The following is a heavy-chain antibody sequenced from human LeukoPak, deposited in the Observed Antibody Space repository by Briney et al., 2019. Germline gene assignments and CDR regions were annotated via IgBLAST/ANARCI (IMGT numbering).Heavy chain of an antibody. CDR3: ARFPGGGGHPSSGY. D-gene: IGHD3-10*01. Sequence: GGSLTLSCAASGFTVSNNYMTWVRQAPGKGLEWVSVVHSGGGTYSADSVEGRFTISRDYSKNTLYLRMNSLRAEDTAVYFCARFPGGGGHPSSGYWGQGTLVTVSS. V-gene: IGHV3-53*01. J-gene: IGHJ4*02. CDR1: GFTVSNNY. CDR2: VHSGGGT.